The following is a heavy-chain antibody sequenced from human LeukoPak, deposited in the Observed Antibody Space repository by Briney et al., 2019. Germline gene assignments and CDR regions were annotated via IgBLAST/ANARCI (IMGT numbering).Heavy chain of an antibody. CDR2: IIPILGIA. Sequence: SSVKVSCKASGGTFSSYTISWVRQAPGQGLEWMGRIIPILGIANYAQKFQGRVTITADKSTSTAYMELSSLRSEDTAVYYCACGRWDIVVVPAAMGDYWGQGTLVTVSS. CDR1: GGTFSSYT. CDR3: ACGRWDIVVVPAAMGDY. D-gene: IGHD2-2*01. J-gene: IGHJ4*02. V-gene: IGHV1-69*02.